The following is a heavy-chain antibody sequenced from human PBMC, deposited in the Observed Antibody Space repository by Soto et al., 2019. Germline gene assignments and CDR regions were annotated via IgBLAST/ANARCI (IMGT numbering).Heavy chain of an antibody. D-gene: IGHD6-19*01. CDR3: ARGDSRGWRSPSFDY. V-gene: IGHV3-21*01. CDR1: GFTFSSYS. CDR2: ISSSSSYI. J-gene: IGHJ4*02. Sequence: GGSMRLSCAASGFTFSSYSMNWVRQAPGKGLEWVSSISSSSSYIYYADSVKGRFTISRDNDKNSLYLQMNSLRAEDTAVYYCARGDSRGWRSPSFDYWGQGTLVTVSS.